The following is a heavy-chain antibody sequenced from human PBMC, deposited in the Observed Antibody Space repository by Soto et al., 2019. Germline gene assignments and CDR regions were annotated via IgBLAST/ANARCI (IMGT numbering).Heavy chain of an antibody. V-gene: IGHV3-23*01. CDR3: AKDRSGFIVGAPNWYFDL. D-gene: IGHD1-26*01. J-gene: IGHJ2*01. CDR2: ISGSGGST. CDR1: GFTFSSYA. Sequence: PGGSLRLSCAAPGFTFSSYAMSWVRQAPGKGLEWVSAISGSGGSTYYADSVKGRFTISRDNSKNTLYLQMNSLRAEDTAVYYCAKDRSGFIVGAPNWYFDLWGRGTLVTVSS.